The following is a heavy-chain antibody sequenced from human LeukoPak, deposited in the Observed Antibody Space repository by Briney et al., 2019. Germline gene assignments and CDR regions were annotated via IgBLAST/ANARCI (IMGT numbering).Heavy chain of an antibody. CDR3: TRGGDQFKGGNY. D-gene: IGHD3-16*01. Sequence: SETLSLTCAVYGGSFSNYYWAWIRQPPGKGLEWIGEVHYLGSINYNPSFESRATISTDTSKNHLSLKLTSVTAADAGVYYCTRGGDQFKGGNYWGQGTLVTVSS. V-gene: IGHV4-34*01. CDR1: GGSFSNYY. J-gene: IGHJ4*02. CDR2: VHYLGSI.